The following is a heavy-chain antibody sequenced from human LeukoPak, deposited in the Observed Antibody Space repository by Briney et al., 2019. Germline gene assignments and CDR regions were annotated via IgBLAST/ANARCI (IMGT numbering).Heavy chain of an antibody. D-gene: IGHD2-8*01. J-gene: IGHJ5*02. V-gene: IGHV1-69*06. CDR1: GGTFSSYA. CDR2: IIPIFGTA. Sequence: SVKVSCKASGGTFSSYAISWARQAPGQGLEWMGGIIPIFGTANYAQKFQGRVTITADKSTSTAYMELSSLRSEDTAVYYCARGLMVYAGIRFDPWGQGTLVTVSS. CDR3: ARGLMVYAGIRFDP.